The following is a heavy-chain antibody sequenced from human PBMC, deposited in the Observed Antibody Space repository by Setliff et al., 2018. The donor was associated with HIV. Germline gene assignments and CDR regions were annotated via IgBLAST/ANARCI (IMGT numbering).Heavy chain of an antibody. CDR3: ARPIEWGHPARFDS. J-gene: IGHJ5*01. CDR1: GFTFSSYW. CDR2: IKQDGSET. V-gene: IGHV3-7*03. D-gene: IGHD1-26*01. Sequence: PGGSLRLSCAASGFTFSSYWMSWVRQAPGKGLEWVANIKQDGSETDYVDSVKGRFTISRDNGKDSVYLEINGLRVDDMGIYFCARPIEWGHPARFDSWGQGTVVTVSS.